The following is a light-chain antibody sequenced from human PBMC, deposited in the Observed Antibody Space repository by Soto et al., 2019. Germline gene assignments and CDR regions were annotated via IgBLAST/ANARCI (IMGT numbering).Light chain of an antibody. J-gene: IGKJ1*01. CDR3: QQYNNWPPT. V-gene: IGKV3-15*01. CDR2: GAS. Sequence: EIVMTQSPATLSVSPGERATLSCRASQSVSSNLAWYQQKPGQAPRLLIYGASTRATGIPVRFSGSGSGTEFTLTISSLQSEDFAVYYWQQYNNWPPTFGQGTKVEIK. CDR1: QSVSSN.